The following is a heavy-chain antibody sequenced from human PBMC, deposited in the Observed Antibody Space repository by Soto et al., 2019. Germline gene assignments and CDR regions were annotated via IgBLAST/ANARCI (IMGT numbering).Heavy chain of an antibody. CDR1: GGTFSSYA. D-gene: IGHD2-2*01. CDR3: AREGLVLVPTTVNSDYYYYAMDV. CDR2: IIPIFGTS. J-gene: IGHJ6*02. Sequence: SVKVSCKASGGTFSSYAISWVRQAPGQGLEWMGGIIPIFGTSNYAQKFQGRVTITADESTNTAYMELSSLRSEDTAVYYCAREGLVLVPTTVNSDYYYYAMDVWGQGTTVTVSS. V-gene: IGHV1-69*13.